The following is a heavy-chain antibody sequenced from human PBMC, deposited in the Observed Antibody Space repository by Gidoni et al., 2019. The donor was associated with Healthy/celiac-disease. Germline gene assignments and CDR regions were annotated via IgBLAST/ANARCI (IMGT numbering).Heavy chain of an antibody. V-gene: IGHV4-39*07. D-gene: IGHD3-16*02. CDR3: ARDAIPSGCDYVWGSYRPRSDAFDI. J-gene: IGHJ3*02. CDR2: IYYSGST. CDR1: GGSISSSSYY. Sequence: QLQLQESGPGLVKPSETLSLTCTVSGGSISSSSYYWGWIRQPPGKGLEWIGSIYYSGSTYYNPSLKSRVTISVDTSKNQFSLKLSSVTAADTAVYYCARDAIPSGCDYVWGSYRPRSDAFDIWGQGTMVTVSS.